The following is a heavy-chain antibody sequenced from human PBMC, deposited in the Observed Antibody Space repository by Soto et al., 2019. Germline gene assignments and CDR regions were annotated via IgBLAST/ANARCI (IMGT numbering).Heavy chain of an antibody. CDR3: ARENYDGSGAPFSDF. J-gene: IGHJ4*02. V-gene: IGHV4-59*01. Sequence: LSETLSLTCTVSGGSTSTYYWNWIRQPPNKGLEWFGKIHNSGSANYNPSLKSRVTISVDTSKNLFSLKLNSVTAADTALYYCARENYDGSGAPFSDFWGQGTLVTVSS. D-gene: IGHD3-22*01. CDR2: IHNSGSA. CDR1: GGSTSTYY.